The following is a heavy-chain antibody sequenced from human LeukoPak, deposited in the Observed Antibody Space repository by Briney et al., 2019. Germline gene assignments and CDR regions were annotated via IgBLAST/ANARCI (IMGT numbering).Heavy chain of an antibody. CDR3: ARERPAYCSGGSCYSYYFDY. V-gene: IGHV1-18*01. D-gene: IGHD2-15*01. J-gene: IGHJ4*02. Sequence: GASVKVSCKVSGYTLTELSMHWVRQAPGQGLEWMGWISAYNGNTNYAQKLQGRVTMTTDTSTSTAYMELRSLRSDDTAVYYCARERPAYCSGGSCYSYYFDYWGQGTLVTVSS. CDR2: ISAYNGNT. CDR1: GYTLTELS.